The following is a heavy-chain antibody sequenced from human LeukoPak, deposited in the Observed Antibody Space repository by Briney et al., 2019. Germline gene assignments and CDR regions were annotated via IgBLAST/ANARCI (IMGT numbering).Heavy chain of an antibody. CDR2: IIYDGSNK. CDR1: GFTFSSYG. V-gene: IGHV3-30*18. CDR3: AKGMATKYYFDY. J-gene: IGHJ4*02. D-gene: IGHD5-24*01. Sequence: RGSLRLSCAASGFTFSSYGMHWVRQAPGKGLEWVALIIYDGSNKYYADSVKGRFTISRDNSKNTLYLQMNSLRAEDTAMYYCAKGMATKYYFDYWGQGTLVTVSS.